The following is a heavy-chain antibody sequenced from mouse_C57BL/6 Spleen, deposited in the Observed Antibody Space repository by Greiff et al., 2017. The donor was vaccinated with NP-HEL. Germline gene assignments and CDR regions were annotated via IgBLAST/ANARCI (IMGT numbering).Heavy chain of an antibody. Sequence: QVQLQQSGAELVKPGASVKMSCKASGYTFTSYWMDWVKQRPGQGLEWIGNIYPSDSETHYNQKFKDKATLTVDKSSSTAYMQLSSLTSEDSAVYYCARRLWDAWFAYWGQGTLVTVSA. J-gene: IGHJ3*01. V-gene: IGHV1-61*01. CDR2: IYPSDSET. D-gene: IGHD3-3*01. CDR1: GYTFTSYW. CDR3: ARRLWDAWFAY.